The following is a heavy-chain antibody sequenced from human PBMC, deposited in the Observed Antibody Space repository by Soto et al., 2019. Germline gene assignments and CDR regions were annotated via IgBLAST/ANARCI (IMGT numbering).Heavy chain of an antibody. V-gene: IGHV1-18*01. J-gene: IGHJ6*03. CDR1: GYTFTSYV. Sequence: ASVKVSCKASGYTFTSYVISWVRQAPGQGLEWMGWISAYNGNTNYAQKLQGRVTMTTDTSTSTAYMELRSLRSDDTAVYYCARVLLWFGESYYYYYMDVWGKGTTVTVSS. CDR2: ISAYNGNT. D-gene: IGHD3-10*01. CDR3: ARVLLWFGESYYYYYMDV.